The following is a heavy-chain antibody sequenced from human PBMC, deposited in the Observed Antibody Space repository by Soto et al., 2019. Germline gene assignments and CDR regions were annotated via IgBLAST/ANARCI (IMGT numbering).Heavy chain of an antibody. CDR3: AKDNIVDTGYYDGMDV. D-gene: IGHD5-18*01. J-gene: IGHJ6*02. V-gene: IGHV1-18*01. Sequence: QVQLVQSGAEVKKPGASVKVSCKASGYTFISYGINWVRQAPGQGLEWMGWISVYNGNTNYAQKFQGRVTMTTDTSTSTAYMELRRLRSHDTAVYYCAKDNIVDTGYYDGMDVWGQGTTVTVS. CDR1: GYTFISYG. CDR2: ISVYNGNT.